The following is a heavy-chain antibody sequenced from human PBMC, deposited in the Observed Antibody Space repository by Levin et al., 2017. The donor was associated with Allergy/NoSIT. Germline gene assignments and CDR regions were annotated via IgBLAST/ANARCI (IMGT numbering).Heavy chain of an antibody. J-gene: IGHJ6*02. CDR3: ARGRVSSTSYDRHYYSYHGIDV. CDR1: GFTFSDYY. V-gene: IGHV3-11*01. CDR2: ISSSGSHI. D-gene: IGHD5-12*01. Sequence: GGSLRLSCAASGFTFSDYYMSWIRQAPGKGLQWVSYISSSGSHIDSADSVKGRFTISRDNARNSMYLQMNSLRAEDTAVYYCARGRVSSTSYDRHYYSYHGIDVWGQGTTVTVSS.